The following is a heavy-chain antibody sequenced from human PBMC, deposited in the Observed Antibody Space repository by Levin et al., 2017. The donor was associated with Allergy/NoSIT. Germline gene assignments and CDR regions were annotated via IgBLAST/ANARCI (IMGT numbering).Heavy chain of an antibody. D-gene: IGHD3-22*01. CDR1: GGSISSYY. V-gene: IGHV4-59*01. Sequence: SETLSLTCTVSGGSISSYYWSWIRQPPGKGLEWIGYIYYSGSTNYNPSLKSRVTISVDTSKNQFSLKLSSVTAADTAVYYCARGWSTEYYYDSSGYPSPDYFDYWGQGTLVTVSS. CDR2: IYYSGST. CDR3: ARGWSTEYYYDSSGYPSPDYFDY. J-gene: IGHJ4*02.